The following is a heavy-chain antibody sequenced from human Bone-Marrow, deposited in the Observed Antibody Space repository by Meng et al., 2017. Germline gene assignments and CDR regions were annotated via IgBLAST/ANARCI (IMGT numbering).Heavy chain of an antibody. CDR3: ARTYYFDSTGYSSPFDY. D-gene: IGHD3-22*01. CDR1: GFTLSRYA. CDR2: ISDDGTKK. V-gene: IGHV3-30*04. J-gene: IGHJ4*02. Sequence: GGSLRLSCAASGFTLSRYAMHWVRQAPGKGLEWVAIISDDGTKKDYADSVRGRFTISRDNSKNTLFLQMNSLRADDTAMYYCARTYYFDSTGYSSPFDYWGQGTLVTVSS.